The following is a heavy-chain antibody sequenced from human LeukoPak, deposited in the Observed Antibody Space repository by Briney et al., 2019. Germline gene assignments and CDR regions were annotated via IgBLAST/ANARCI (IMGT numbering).Heavy chain of an antibody. Sequence: GEALKISCKGSGYRFNSYWIGWVRQMPGKGLEWMGGIYGGDSETRYSPSFQGHVTISADKSISTAYLQWSSMKDADTAVYYCASRISYSYYYYYYMDVWGKGTPVTVSS. CDR1: GYRFNSYW. J-gene: IGHJ6*03. V-gene: IGHV5-51*01. D-gene: IGHD1-26*01. CDR2: IYGGDSET. CDR3: ASRISYSYYYYYYMDV.